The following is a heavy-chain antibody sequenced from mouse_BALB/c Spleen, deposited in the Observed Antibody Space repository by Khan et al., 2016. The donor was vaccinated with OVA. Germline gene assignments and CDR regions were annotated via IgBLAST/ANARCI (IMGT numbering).Heavy chain of an antibody. CDR3: ARSGTISTVVATDFDS. CDR1: GYSITRDYA. CDR2: IKYSGST. D-gene: IGHD1-1*01. Sequence: EVQLQESGPGLVKPSQSLSLTCTVTGYSITRDYAWNWIRQFPGNKLEWMGYIKYSGSTSYNPSLKSRISITRNPSPNQFFLQLSSVTTEDTATYYCARSGTISTVVATDFDSWGQGTTLTVSS. J-gene: IGHJ2*01. V-gene: IGHV3-2*02.